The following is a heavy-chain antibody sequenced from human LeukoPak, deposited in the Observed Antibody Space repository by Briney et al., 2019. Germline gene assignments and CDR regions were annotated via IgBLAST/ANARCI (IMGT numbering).Heavy chain of an antibody. V-gene: IGHV3-74*01. J-gene: IGHJ5*02. Sequence: GGSLRLSCAASGFTFSGYWMHWVRQAPGTGLVWVSVINSDGSTTRYADSVRGRFTISRDNAKNTLYLQMNSLRAEDTAVYYCARDRARYSGSLNWFDPWGQGTLVTVSS. CDR1: GFTFSGYW. CDR2: INSDGSTT. CDR3: ARDRARYSGSLNWFDP. D-gene: IGHD1-26*01.